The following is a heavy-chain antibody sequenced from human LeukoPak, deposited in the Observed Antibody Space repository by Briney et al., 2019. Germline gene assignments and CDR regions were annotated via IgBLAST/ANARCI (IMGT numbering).Heavy chain of an antibody. J-gene: IGHJ4*02. Sequence: PSETLSLTCTVSGGSIYNYYWSWIRQPPGKGLEWIGYTYASGSSNYNPSLKSRVTISVDTSKNQFSLNLSSVAAADTAVYYCARVNSGNYYEIDYWGQGTLVTVSS. CDR3: ARVNSGNYYEIDY. D-gene: IGHD1-26*01. V-gene: IGHV4-59*01. CDR2: TYASGSS. CDR1: GGSIYNYY.